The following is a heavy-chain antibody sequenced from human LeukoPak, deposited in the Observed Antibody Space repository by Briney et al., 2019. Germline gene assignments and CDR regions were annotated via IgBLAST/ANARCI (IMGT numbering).Heavy chain of an antibody. D-gene: IGHD2-2*01. V-gene: IGHV7-4-1*02. CDR1: GYNFTNYA. CDR3: ARGAITVYQLLDY. J-gene: IGHJ4*02. Sequence: ASVKVSCKASGYNFTNYALNWVRQAPGQGLEWMGWINTNTGNPTYAQGFTGRFVFSLDTSVSTTYLQISSLKAEDTAVYYCARGAITVYQLLDYWGQGTLVTVSS. CDR2: INTNTGNP.